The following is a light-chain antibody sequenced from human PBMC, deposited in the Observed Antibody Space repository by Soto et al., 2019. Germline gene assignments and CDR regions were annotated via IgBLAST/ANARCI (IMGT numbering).Light chain of an antibody. V-gene: IGLV2-23*03. CDR1: SSDVGNYNL. Sequence: QSALTQPASVSGSPGQSITISCTGTSSDVGNYNLVSWYQQHPGKAPKLMIYEGSKRPSGVSNRFSGSKSGNTASLTISGLQAEDEADYYCCSYAGSSTFALVFGGGTQLTVL. CDR2: EGS. J-gene: IGLJ2*01. CDR3: CSYAGSSTFALV.